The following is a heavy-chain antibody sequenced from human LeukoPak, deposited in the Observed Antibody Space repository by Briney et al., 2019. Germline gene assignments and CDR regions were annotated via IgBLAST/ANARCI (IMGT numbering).Heavy chain of an antibody. J-gene: IGHJ4*02. CDR1: GFTFSSYS. CDR3: ARDLLIIAAAGTFDY. D-gene: IGHD6-13*01. CDR2: ISSSSSSYI. V-gene: IGHV3-21*01. Sequence: GGSLRLSCAASGFTFSSYSMNWVRQAPGKGLEWVSSISSSSSSYIYYADSVKGRFTISRDNAKNSLYLQMNSLRAEDTAVYYCARDLLIIAAAGTFDYWGQGTLVTVSS.